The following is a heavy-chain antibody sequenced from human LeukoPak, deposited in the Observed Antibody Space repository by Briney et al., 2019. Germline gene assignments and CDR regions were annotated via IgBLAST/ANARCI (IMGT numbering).Heavy chain of an antibody. CDR3: AKDQAKEEWELLPGDAFDI. V-gene: IGHV3-30*18. CDR2: ISYDGSNI. J-gene: IGHJ3*02. CDR1: GFTFSSYG. Sequence: PGGSLRLSCAASGFTFSSYGMHWVRQAPGKGLEWVAVISYDGSNIYYADSVKGRFTISRDNSKNTLYLQMNSLRAEDTAVYYCAKDQAKEEWELLPGDAFDIWGQGTMVTVSS. D-gene: IGHD1-26*01.